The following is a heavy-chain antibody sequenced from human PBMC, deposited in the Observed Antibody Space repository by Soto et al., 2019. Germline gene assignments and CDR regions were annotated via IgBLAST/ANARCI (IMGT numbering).Heavy chain of an antibody. CDR1: GYTFTSYG. CDR2: ISAYNGNT. V-gene: IGHV1-18*01. J-gene: IGHJ5*02. D-gene: IGHD3-3*01. CDR3: AIFKYYDFWSGYPYWFDP. Sequence: ASVKVSCKASGYTFTSYGISWVRQAPGQGLEWMGWISAYNGNTNYAQKLQGRVTMTTGTSTSTAYMELRSLRSDDTAVYYCAIFKYYDFWSGYPYWFDPWGQGTLVTVSS.